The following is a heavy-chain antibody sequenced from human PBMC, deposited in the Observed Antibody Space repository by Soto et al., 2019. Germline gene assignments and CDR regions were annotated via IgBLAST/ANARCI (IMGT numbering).Heavy chain of an antibody. D-gene: IGHD3-22*01. CDR1: GYTFTSYD. J-gene: IGHJ4*02. CDR2: MNPNSGNT. V-gene: IGHV1-8*01. Sequence: ASVKVSCKASGYTFTSYDINWVRQATGQGLEWMGWMNPNSGNTGYAQKFQGRVTMTRNTSISTAYMELSSLRSEDTAVFYCGRVHYESSGYPPAFDYWGQGTLVTVSS. CDR3: GRVHYESSGYPPAFDY.